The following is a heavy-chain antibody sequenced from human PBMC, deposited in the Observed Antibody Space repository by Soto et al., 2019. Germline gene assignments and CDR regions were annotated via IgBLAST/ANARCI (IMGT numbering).Heavy chain of an antibody. Sequence: EVQLVESGGGLVKPGGSLRLSCAASGFSFSTYNMNWVRQAPGKGLEWVSSIDASSTHIYYADSVKGRFTISRDNGKSSLYLQMNSLRAEDTAVYYCARESEDLTSNFDYWGQGTLVTVSS. J-gene: IGHJ4*02. CDR3: ARESEDLTSNFDY. CDR2: IDASSTHI. CDR1: GFSFSTYN. V-gene: IGHV3-21*01.